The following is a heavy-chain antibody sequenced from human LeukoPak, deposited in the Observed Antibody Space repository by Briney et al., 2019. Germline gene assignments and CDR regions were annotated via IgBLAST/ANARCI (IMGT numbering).Heavy chain of an antibody. CDR1: GGSISSGGYY. Sequence: SETLSLTCTVSGGSISSGGYYWSWIRQHPGKGLEWIEYIYYSGSTSYNPSLKSRVPISVDTSKNQFSLKLSSVTAADTAVYYCAREAGLYCSSTSCSDYWGQGTLVTVSS. CDR2: IYYSGST. CDR3: AREAGLYCSSTSCSDY. V-gene: IGHV4-31*03. D-gene: IGHD2-2*01. J-gene: IGHJ4*02.